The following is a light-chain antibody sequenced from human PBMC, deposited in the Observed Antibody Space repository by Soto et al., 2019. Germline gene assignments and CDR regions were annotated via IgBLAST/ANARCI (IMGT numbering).Light chain of an antibody. CDR1: QRITTY. J-gene: IGKJ2*01. V-gene: IGKV1-39*01. Sequence: IQMTQSPSSLSASLGDRVTITCRASQRITTYLNWYQQKPGNAPKLLITTSGTLQRGVPSRFSGSASGTDFPLTITSLQREDFATYFCQQTYSTPYTFGQGTKLEIK. CDR2: TSG. CDR3: QQTYSTPYT.